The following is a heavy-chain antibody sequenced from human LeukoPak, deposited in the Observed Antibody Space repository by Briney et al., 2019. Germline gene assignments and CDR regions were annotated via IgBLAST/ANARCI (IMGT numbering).Heavy chain of an antibody. V-gene: IGHV4-39*07. CDR2: VYYSGNT. D-gene: IGHD2-15*01. CDR3: ARDPAPFDY. Sequence: SETLSLTCTVSGGSISSSSYYWGWIRQPPGKGLEWIGSVYYSGNTYYNPSLKSRVTISVDTSKNQFSLRLSSVTAADTAVYFCARDPAPFDYWGQGTLVTVSS. CDR1: GGSISSSSYY. J-gene: IGHJ4*02.